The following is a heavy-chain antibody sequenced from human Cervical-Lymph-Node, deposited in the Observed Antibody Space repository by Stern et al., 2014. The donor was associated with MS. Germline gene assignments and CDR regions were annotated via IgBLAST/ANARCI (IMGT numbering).Heavy chain of an antibody. CDR2: ISYDGNNQ. V-gene: IGHV3-30-3*01. J-gene: IGHJ4*02. D-gene: IGHD6-19*01. CDR3: ARDPLAGTGAYFDY. Sequence: XQAPGKXXXWXXXISYDGNNQYYADSVKGRFTISRDNSKNTLYLQMNSLTDEDTAVYYCARDPLAGTGAYFDYWGQGALVTVSS.